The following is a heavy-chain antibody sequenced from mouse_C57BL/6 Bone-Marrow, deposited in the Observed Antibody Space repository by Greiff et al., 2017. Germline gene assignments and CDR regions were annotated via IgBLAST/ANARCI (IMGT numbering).Heavy chain of an antibody. CDR2: ISSGGSYA. V-gene: IGHV5-6*01. D-gene: IGHD2-4*01. J-gene: IGHJ3*01. CDR3: ARHGYDYGFEY. Sequence: EVKLQESGGDLVKPGGSLKLSCAASGFTFSSYGMSWVRQTPDKRLEWVATISSGGSYAYSPASVKGRFTFSRDNAKNTRYLQMSSMKSEDTAMYYCARHGYDYGFEYWGQGTLVTGAA. CDR1: GFTFSSYG.